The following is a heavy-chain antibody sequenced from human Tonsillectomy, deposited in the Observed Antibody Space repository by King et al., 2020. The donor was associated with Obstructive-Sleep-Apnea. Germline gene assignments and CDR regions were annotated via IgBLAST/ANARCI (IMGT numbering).Heavy chain of an antibody. V-gene: IGHV4-59*08. J-gene: IGHJ3*01. CDR3: ARHQLLTHDVFDV. Sequence: VQLQESGPGLVKPSETLSLTCTVSGGSISNYYWSWIRQPPGKGLEWIGYIYYSGSTDYNPSLKSRGTISPETSKHQFSLKLSSVTAADTAVYYCARHQLLTHDVFDVWGQGTMVTVSS. CDR2: IYYSGST. CDR1: GGSISNYY. D-gene: IGHD5-24*01.